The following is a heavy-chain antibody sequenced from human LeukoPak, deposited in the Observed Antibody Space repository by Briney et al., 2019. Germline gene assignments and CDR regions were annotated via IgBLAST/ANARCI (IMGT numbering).Heavy chain of an antibody. V-gene: IGHV5-51*01. J-gene: IGHJ4*02. Sequence: GESLQISCQASGSTFINYWIGWARQLPGKGLEWMGIIYPDDSDTRYSPSFQGQVTISADRSISTTYLQWSSLRASDTAMYYCARRTGFFDYWGQGTLVTVSS. D-gene: IGHD1-14*01. CDR3: ARRTGFFDY. CDR1: GSTFINYW. CDR2: IYPDDSDT.